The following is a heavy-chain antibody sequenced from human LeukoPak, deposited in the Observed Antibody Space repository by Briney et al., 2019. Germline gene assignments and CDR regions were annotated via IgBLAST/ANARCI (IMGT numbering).Heavy chain of an antibody. Sequence: GGSLRLSCAVSGFTFSNFWMSWVRQAPGRGLEWVANIHPEGNEKYHVESVKGRFTISRDNAENLLFLQMNGLRVEDTAVYYCARGDAFSGDHWGQGTLVTVSS. CDR2: IHPEGNEK. CDR1: GFTFSNFW. CDR3: ARGDAFSGDH. V-gene: IGHV3-7*04. J-gene: IGHJ4*02.